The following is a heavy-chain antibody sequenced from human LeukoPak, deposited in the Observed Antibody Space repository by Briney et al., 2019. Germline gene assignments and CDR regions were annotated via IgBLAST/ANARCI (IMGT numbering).Heavy chain of an antibody. D-gene: IGHD2-2*01. J-gene: IGHJ4*02. CDR3: ALKGVYCSSTSCPIGGGFDY. CDR1: GFTFSSYS. CDR2: VSTGSNYI. Sequence: PGGSLRLSCTASGFTFSSYSLNWVRQAPGKGLEWVSSVSTGSNYIYYADSVKGRFTISRDNSKNTLYLQMNSLRAEDTAVYYCALKGVYCSSTSCPIGGGFDYWGQGTLVTVSS. V-gene: IGHV3-21*01.